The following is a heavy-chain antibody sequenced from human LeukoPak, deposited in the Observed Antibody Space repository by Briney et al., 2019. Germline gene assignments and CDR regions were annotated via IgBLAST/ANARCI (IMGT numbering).Heavy chain of an antibody. CDR3: ARGWASGSYYNY. V-gene: IGHV4-59*02. J-gene: IGHJ4*02. Sequence: SETLSLTCTVSAGSVSSYYWNWIRQPPAKGLEWFGYIYYSGGTNYNPSLRRRVTISVDTSKNQFSLKLSSVTAADTAVYYCARGWASGSYYNYWGQGTLVTVSS. CDR1: AGSVSSYY. D-gene: IGHD1-26*01. CDR2: IYYSGGT.